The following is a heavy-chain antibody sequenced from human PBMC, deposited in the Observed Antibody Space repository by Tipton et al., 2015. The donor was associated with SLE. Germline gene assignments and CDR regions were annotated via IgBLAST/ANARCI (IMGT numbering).Heavy chain of an antibody. CDR1: GYTFSNYY. CDR2: INPTGAST. V-gene: IGHV1-46*01. CDR3: ARGGAAAGSETTDY. J-gene: IGHJ4*02. Sequence: QLVQSGPEVKKPGTSVKVSCRASGYTFSNYYIHWVRQAPGQGLEWMGRINPTGASTAYAQRFQGRVTMTRDTSTNTAYMEMSSLRSEDTAVYYCARGGAAAGSETTDYWGQGTLVSVSS. D-gene: IGHD6-25*01.